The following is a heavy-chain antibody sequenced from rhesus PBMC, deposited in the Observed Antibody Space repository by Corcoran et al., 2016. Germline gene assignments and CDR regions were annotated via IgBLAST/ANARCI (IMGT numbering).Heavy chain of an antibody. CDR2: IYWDDDQ. V-gene: IGHV2-1*01. CDR3: ARRRGGSWNAFDF. Sequence: QVTLKESGPALVKPTQTLTLTCTFTGFSLSTSGMGVGWIRQPSRKTLEWLAHIYWDDDQRYSTSLKSRLTISKDTSKNQVVLTMTNMDPVDTATYYCARRRGGSWNAFDFWGQGLRVTVSS. CDR1: GFSLSTSGMG. J-gene: IGHJ3*01. D-gene: IGHD6-25*01.